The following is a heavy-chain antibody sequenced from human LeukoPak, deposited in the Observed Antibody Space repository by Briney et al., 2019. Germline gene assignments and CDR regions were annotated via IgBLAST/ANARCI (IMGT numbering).Heavy chain of an antibody. D-gene: IGHD5-18*01. J-gene: IGHJ4*02. V-gene: IGHV5-51*01. Sequence: GESLKISCKGSGYSFTSYWIGWVRQMSGKGLEWMGIIYPGDSDTRYSPSFQGQVTISADKSITTAYLQWSSLTASDTALYYCAVLRAYSYGGSFDSWGQGILVTVSS. CDR2: IYPGDSDT. CDR3: AVLRAYSYGGSFDS. CDR1: GYSFTSYW.